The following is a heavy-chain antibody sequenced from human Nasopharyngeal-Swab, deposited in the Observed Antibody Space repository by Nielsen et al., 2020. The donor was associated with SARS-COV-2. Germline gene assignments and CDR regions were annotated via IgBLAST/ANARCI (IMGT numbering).Heavy chain of an antibody. Sequence: GGSLRLSCAASGFTFSDHYMSWIRQAPGKGLEWVSYIDTRGTHSNYADSAKGRFTISRDNAKNSLYLEMNSLRVEDTAVYYCARNGSLGYSGGRGYGSSPLYNAMDVWGQGTTVTVSS. CDR2: IDTRGTHS. V-gene: IGHV3-11*06. J-gene: IGHJ6*02. CDR1: GFTFSDHY. CDR3: ARNGSLGYSGGRGYGSSPLYNAMDV. D-gene: IGHD6-19*01.